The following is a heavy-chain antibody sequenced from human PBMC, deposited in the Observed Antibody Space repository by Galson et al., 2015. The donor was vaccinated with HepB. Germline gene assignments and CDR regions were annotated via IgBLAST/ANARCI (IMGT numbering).Heavy chain of an antibody. V-gene: IGHV1-2*04. CDR2: INPKSGGT. D-gene: IGHD6-19*01. Sequence: SVKVSCKASGYTFTGYYMHWVRQAPGQGLEWMGWINPKSGGTKYAQKFQGWATMTRDTSISTAYMELNGLKSDDTAVYYCARDRGAVAGTVWYFDLWGRGTLVSVSS. CDR3: ARDRGAVAGTVWYFDL. CDR1: GYTFTGYY. J-gene: IGHJ2*01.